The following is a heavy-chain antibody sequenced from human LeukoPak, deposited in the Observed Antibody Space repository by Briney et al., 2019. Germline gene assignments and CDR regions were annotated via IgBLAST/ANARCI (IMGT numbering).Heavy chain of an antibody. CDR2: INPNSGGT. CDR1: GYTFTGYY. Sequence: GASVKVSCKASGYTFTGYYMHWVRQAPGQGLEWMGWINPNSGGTNYAQKFQGRVTMTRDTSISTAYMELSRLRSDDTAVFYCARDSPATSTFDIWGQGTMVTVSS. J-gene: IGHJ3*02. CDR3: ARDSPATSTFDI. V-gene: IGHV1-2*02.